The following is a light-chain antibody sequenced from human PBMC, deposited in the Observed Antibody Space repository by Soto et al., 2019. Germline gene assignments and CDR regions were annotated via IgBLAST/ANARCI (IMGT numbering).Light chain of an antibody. V-gene: IGLV2-14*01. J-gene: IGLJ2*01. CDR3: SSYTSKSSLI. CDR2: EVR. CDR1: MRDVGAYNL. Sequence: QSVLTEPASVSVSPGQSITISCAGTMRDVGAYNLVSWYQQHPGRAPQLIIYEVRNRPSGISFRFSGSKSGNTASLTISGLQAEDEADYYCSSYTSKSSLIFGGGTKVTVL.